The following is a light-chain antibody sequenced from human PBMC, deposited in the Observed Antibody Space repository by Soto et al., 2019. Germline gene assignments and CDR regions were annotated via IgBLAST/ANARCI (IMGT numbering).Light chain of an antibody. Sequence: QSALTQPASVSGSPGQSITISCTGTSSDVGGYNYVSWYQQHPGKAPKLMIYDVDSRPSGVSNRFSGSKSGNTASLIISGLQAEDEADYYCSSYTSSSTLVFGGGTKVTVL. CDR3: SSYTSSSTLV. J-gene: IGLJ2*01. CDR2: DVD. V-gene: IGLV2-14*01. CDR1: SSDVGGYNY.